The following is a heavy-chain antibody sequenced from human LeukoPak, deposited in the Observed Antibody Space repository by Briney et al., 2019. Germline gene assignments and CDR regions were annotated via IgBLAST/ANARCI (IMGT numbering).Heavy chain of an antibody. CDR1: GYSFTSYY. V-gene: IGHV1-46*01. CDR2: INPSSRST. Sequence: ASVKVSCKASGYSFTSYYMLWVRQAPGQRLGWMGVINPSSRSTSYAQKFQGRVTMTRDTSTSTVYMELSSLRSEDAAVYYCLVLGYCSGGSCPPNAFDIWGQGTMVTVSS. D-gene: IGHD2-15*01. CDR3: LVLGYCSGGSCPPNAFDI. J-gene: IGHJ3*02.